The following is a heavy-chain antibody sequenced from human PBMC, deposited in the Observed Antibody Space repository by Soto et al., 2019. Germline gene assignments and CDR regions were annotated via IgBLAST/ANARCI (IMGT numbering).Heavy chain of an antibody. J-gene: IGHJ4*02. CDR2: INHSGST. D-gene: IGHD2-2*02. V-gene: IGHV4-34*01. CDR3: ATIPATTILTDY. CDR1: GGSFSGYY. Sequence: PSETLSLTCAVYGGSFSGYYWSWIRQPPGKGLEWIGEINHSGSTYYNPSLKSRVTISVDTSKNQFSLKLSSVTAADTAVYYCATIPATTILTDYWGQGTLVTVSS.